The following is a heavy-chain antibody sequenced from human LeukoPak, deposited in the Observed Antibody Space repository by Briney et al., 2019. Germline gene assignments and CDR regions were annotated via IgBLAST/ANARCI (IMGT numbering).Heavy chain of an antibody. Sequence: SETLTLTCTVSGGSISSSSYYWGWIRQPPGKGLEWIGSIYYSGSTYYNPSLKSRVTISVDTSKNQFSLKLSSVTAADTAVYYCARDWGHIEAVAGTFDYWGQGALVTVSS. CDR3: ARDWGHIEAVAGTFDY. CDR2: IYYSGST. D-gene: IGHD6-19*01. CDR1: GGSISSSSYY. V-gene: IGHV4-39*07. J-gene: IGHJ4*02.